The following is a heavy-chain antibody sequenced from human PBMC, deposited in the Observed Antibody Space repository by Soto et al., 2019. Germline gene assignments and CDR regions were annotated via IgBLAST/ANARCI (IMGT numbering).Heavy chain of an antibody. V-gene: IGHV4-4*02. CDR2: AHHSGST. D-gene: IGHD2-2*01. CDR1: GDSMSSSNW. CDR3: ARLFSITSCYGTAVAGPRGIGFDY. Sequence: SETLSLTCTVSGDSMSSSNWWNWVRQPPGKGLEWIGEAHHSGSTNYNPSLKSRVTISVDTSKNQFSLKLSSVTAADTAVYYCARLFSITSCYGTAVAGPRGIGFDYWGQGTLVTVSS. J-gene: IGHJ4*02.